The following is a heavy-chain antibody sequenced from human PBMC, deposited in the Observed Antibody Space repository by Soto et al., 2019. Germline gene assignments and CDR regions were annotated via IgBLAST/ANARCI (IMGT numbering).Heavy chain of an antibody. CDR1: GFDFSSYV. D-gene: IGHD2-2*01. Sequence: QVQLVESGGGVVQPGRSLRLSCAASGFDFSSYVMHWVRQPTGKGLERVTAMSYDGTKKYYVYSVKGRFTISRDNSKNTLHLQMNSLRAEDTAVYYCAKDQYSSSWRYFDYWGQGTLVIVSS. CDR3: AKDQYSSSWRYFDY. J-gene: IGHJ4*02. V-gene: IGHV3-30*18. CDR2: MSYDGTKK.